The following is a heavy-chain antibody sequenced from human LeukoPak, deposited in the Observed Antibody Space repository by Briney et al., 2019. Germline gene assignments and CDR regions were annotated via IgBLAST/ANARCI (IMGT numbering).Heavy chain of an antibody. D-gene: IGHD6-13*01. CDR1: GDSISRSSDY. CDR2: IYHSGGT. V-gene: IGHV4-39*07. CDR3: ARLSAAAARWGFDY. Sequence: PSETLSLTCTVSGDSISRSSDYWGWIRQPPGKGLEWIGSIYHSGGTYYNPSLKSRVTISVDTSKNQFSLKLSSVTAADTAVYYCARLSAAAARWGFDYWGQGTLVTVSS. J-gene: IGHJ4*02.